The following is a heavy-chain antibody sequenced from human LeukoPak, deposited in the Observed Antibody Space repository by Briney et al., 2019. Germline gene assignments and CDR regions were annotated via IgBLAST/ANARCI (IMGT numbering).Heavy chain of an antibody. Sequence: SETLSLTCTVSGASISSYYWSWIRQSPGKGLEWIGNIYTSGSTNYNPSLKSRVTISVDTFKNQISLKLTSVTAADTAMYYCARHDGDVWGKGTTVTVSS. V-gene: IGHV4-4*09. CDR1: GASISSYY. J-gene: IGHJ6*03. CDR2: IYTSGST. CDR3: ARHDGDV.